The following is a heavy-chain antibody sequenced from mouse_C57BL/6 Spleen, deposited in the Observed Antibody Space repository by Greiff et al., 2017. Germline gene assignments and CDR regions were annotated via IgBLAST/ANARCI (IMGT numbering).Heavy chain of an antibody. V-gene: IGHV1-82*01. Sequence: QVQLKESGPELVKPGASVKISCKASGYAFSSSWMNWVKQRPGKGLEWIGRIYPGDGDTNYNGKFKGKATLTADKSSSTAYMQLSSLTSEDSAVYFCARGTLCDYWGQGTTLTVSS. CDR3: ARGTLCDY. D-gene: IGHD2-14*01. CDR2: IYPGDGDT. CDR1: GYAFSSSW. J-gene: IGHJ2*01.